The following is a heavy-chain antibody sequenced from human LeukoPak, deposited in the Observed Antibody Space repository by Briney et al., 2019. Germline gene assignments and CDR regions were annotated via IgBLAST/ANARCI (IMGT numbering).Heavy chain of an antibody. D-gene: IGHD6-19*01. V-gene: IGHV3-30*04. J-gene: IGHJ6*03. CDR2: ISYDGSNK. CDR3: ARDGFIAVAGDYYYYYMDV. Sequence: GGSLRVSCAASGFTFSSYAMHWVRQAPGKGLEWVAVISYDGSNKYYADSVKGRFTISRDNSKNTLYPQMNSLRAEDTAVYYCARDGFIAVAGDYYYYYMDVWGKGTTVTVSS. CDR1: GFTFSSYA.